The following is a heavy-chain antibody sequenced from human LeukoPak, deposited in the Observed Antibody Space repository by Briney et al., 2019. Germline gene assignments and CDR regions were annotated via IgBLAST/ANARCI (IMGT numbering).Heavy chain of an antibody. D-gene: IGHD4-17*01. CDR1: GFTFSSYW. CDR2: INSDGSIT. J-gene: IGHJ4*02. Sequence: GGSLRLSCAASGFTFSSYWMRWVRQAPGKGLVWVSRINSDGSITSYADSVKGRFTISRDNAKNTLYLQMNSLRAEDMAIYYCARNLGLRDDYWGQGTLVTVSS. V-gene: IGHV3-74*01. CDR3: ARNLGLRDDY.